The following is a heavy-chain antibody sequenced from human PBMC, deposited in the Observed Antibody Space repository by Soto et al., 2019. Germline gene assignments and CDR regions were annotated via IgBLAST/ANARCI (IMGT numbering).Heavy chain of an antibody. CDR3: ASHPPFWSGPPTYDILTGKAGGSFDY. J-gene: IGHJ4*02. D-gene: IGHD3-9*01. CDR2: ISGSGGST. Sequence: EVQLLESGGGLVQPGGSLRLSCAASGFTFSSYAMSWVRQAPGKGLEWVSAISGSGGSTYYADSVKGRFTISRDNSKNTLYLQMNSLRAEDTAVYYCASHPPFWSGPPTYDILTGKAGGSFDYWGQGTLVTVSS. V-gene: IGHV3-23*01. CDR1: GFTFSSYA.